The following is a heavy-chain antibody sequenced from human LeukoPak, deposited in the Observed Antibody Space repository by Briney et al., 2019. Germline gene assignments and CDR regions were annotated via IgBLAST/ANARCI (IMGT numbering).Heavy chain of an antibody. Sequence: GGSLRLSCAASGFTFSTYSMNWVRQAPGKGLEWVSSISSGSSFIYYADSVKGRFTISRDNAKNSLILQMNSLRAEDTAVYYCARESSGYFYWGQGTLVTVSS. CDR2: ISSGSSFI. J-gene: IGHJ4*02. CDR1: GFTFSTYS. D-gene: IGHD3-22*01. V-gene: IGHV3-21*01. CDR3: ARESSGYFY.